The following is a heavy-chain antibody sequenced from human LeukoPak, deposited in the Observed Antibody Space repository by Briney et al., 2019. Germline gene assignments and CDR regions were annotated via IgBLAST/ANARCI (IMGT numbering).Heavy chain of an antibody. V-gene: IGHV4-59*01. D-gene: IGHD6-6*01. CDR2: IYYSGST. CDR3: AAVGPFSSSQKAYYYYMDV. CDR1: GGSISSYY. J-gene: IGHJ6*03. Sequence: SETLSLTCTVSGGSISSYYWSWIRQPPGKGLEWIGYIYYSGSTNYNPSLKSRVTISVDTSKNQFSLKLSSVTAADTAVYYCAAVGPFSSSQKAYYYYMDVWGKGTTVTVSS.